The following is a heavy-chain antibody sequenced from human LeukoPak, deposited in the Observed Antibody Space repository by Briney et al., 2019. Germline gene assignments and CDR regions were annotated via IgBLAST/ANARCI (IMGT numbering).Heavy chain of an antibody. D-gene: IGHD4-23*01. CDR2: IYYSGST. CDR1: GGSISSRSYY. J-gene: IGHJ4*02. CDR3: GRGKRDSGGKGIDY. V-gene: IGHV4-39*01. Sequence: SETLSLTCTVSGGSISSRSYYWGWIRQPPGKGLEWIGSIYYSGSTYYNPSLKSRVTISVDTSKNQFSLKLSSVTAADTAVYYCGRGKRDSGGKGIDYWGRETLVTVP.